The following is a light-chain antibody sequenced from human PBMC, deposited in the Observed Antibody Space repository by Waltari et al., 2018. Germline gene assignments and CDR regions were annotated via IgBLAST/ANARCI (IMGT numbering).Light chain of an antibody. Sequence: QSVLTQPPSASEAARKSVTISCSGCTSNIGSNSIACYQHLTGTAPKLLIYYDDQRPSGVSDRFSGSKSGTSASLAISWLQTEDEAHYYCAAWDDNLSGPIFGAGTRLTVL. J-gene: IGLJ1*01. CDR3: AAWDDNLSGPI. CDR2: YDD. CDR1: TSNIGSNS. V-gene: IGLV1-36*01.